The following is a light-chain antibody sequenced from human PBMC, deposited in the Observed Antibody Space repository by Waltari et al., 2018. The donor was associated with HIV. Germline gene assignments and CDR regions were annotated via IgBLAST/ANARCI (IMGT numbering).Light chain of an antibody. CDR1: SSNIGNNY. J-gene: IGLJ3*02. V-gene: IGLV1-51*01. CDR3: GTWDSSLSSNWV. CDR2: DNK. Sequence: QSVLTQPPSVSAAPGQKVTISCSGSSSNIGNNYVSWYQHLPGTAPKLLIYDNKKRPSGIPDRFSGSKSGTSATLGITGLQTGDEADYYCGTWDSSLSSNWVFGGGTKLTVL.